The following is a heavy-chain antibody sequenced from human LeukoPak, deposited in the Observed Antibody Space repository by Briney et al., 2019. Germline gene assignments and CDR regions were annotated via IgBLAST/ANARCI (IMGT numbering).Heavy chain of an antibody. Sequence: GGSLRLSCAASGFIFSNYWMHWVRQAPGKGLEWVGRIKPKTDGETTEYAAPVKGGFSISRDDSKNMLYLQMNSLKTEDTAVYYCITPLPYSAQGGQGTLVTVSS. CDR2: IKPKTDGETT. J-gene: IGHJ4*02. D-gene: IGHD2-21*01. CDR1: GFIFSNYW. CDR3: ITPLPYSAQ. V-gene: IGHV3-15*07.